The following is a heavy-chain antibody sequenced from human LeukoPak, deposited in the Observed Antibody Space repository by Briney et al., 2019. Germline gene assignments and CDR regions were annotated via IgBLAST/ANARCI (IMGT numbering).Heavy chain of an antibody. CDR1: GGSLSGYY. Sequence: SETLSLTCAVYGGSLSGYYWSWIRQPPGKGLEWIGEINHSGSTNYNSSLKSRVTISVDTSKNQFSLKLSSVTAADTAVYYCARRDYRKRMDYWGQGTLVTVSS. D-gene: IGHD1-14*01. CDR3: ARRDYRKRMDY. J-gene: IGHJ4*02. V-gene: IGHV4-34*01. CDR2: INHSGST.